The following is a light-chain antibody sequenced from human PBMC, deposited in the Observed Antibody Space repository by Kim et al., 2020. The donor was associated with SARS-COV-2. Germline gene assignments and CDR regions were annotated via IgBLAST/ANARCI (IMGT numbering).Light chain of an antibody. V-gene: IGKV3-20*01. Sequence: EVVLTQSPGTLSLSPGETATLSCRASQSVNTRFSAWYQQKPGQAPRLLIYDSSSRATGIPDRFSGSGSGTDFTLTISRLEPEDFAVYYCQQYRTSSWTFGQGTKVDIK. CDR3: QQYRTSSWT. CDR2: DSS. CDR1: QSVNTRF. J-gene: IGKJ1*01.